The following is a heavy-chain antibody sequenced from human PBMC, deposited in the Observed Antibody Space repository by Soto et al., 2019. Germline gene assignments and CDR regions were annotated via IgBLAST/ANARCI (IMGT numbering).Heavy chain of an antibody. CDR1: GFTFSSYA. D-gene: IGHD3-10*01. CDR3: ANGGVLYSGSYDYYYGMDV. V-gene: IGHV3-23*01. CDR2: ISGSGGST. J-gene: IGHJ6*02. Sequence: GGSLRLSCAASGFTFSSYAMSWVRQAPGKGLEWVSAISGSGGSTYYADSVKGRFTISRDNSKNTLYLQMNSLRAEDTAVYYCANGGVLYSGSYDYYYGMDVWGQGTTVTVSS.